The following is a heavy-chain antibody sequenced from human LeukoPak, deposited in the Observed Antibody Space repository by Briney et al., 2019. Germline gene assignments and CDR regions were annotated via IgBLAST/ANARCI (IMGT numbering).Heavy chain of an antibody. D-gene: IGHD6-6*01. J-gene: IGHJ6*02. CDR2: MNPNSGNT. Sequence: ASVKVSCKASGYTFSSYDINWVRQATGQGLEWMGWMNPNSGNTGYAQKFQGRVTMTSNTSISTAYMELSSLRSEDTAVYYCARGVQLPAVYSYDGMDVWGQGTTVTVSS. CDR1: GYTFSSYD. V-gene: IGHV1-8*01. CDR3: ARGVQLPAVYSYDGMDV.